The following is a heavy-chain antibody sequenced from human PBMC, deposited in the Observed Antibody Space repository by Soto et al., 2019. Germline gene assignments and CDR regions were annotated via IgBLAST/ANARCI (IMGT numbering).Heavy chain of an antibody. V-gene: IGHV1-18*01. J-gene: IGHJ4*02. Sequence: QVQLVQSGAEVKKPGASVKVSCKASGYTFTNYAISWVRQAPGQGLEWMGWISACNGNTNYAQKLQGRVTMTTDTSTSSASMELRSLRSDDTAVYYCARAWFGDFVYYFDYWGQGTLVTVSS. CDR2: ISACNGNT. D-gene: IGHD3-10*01. CDR1: GYTFTNYA. CDR3: ARAWFGDFVYYFDY.